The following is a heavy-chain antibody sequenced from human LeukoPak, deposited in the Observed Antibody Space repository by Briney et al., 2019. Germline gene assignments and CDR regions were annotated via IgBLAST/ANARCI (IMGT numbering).Heavy chain of an antibody. Sequence: PGGSLRLSCAASGFTFSSYGMHWVRQAPGKGLEWVAIISYDGSNKYYADSVKGRFTISRDNSKNTLYLQMNSLRAEDTAIYYCASRYCSGGSCYLYSFDYWGQGTLVTVSS. V-gene: IGHV3-30*03. CDR2: ISYDGSNK. CDR1: GFTFSSYG. CDR3: ASRYCSGGSCYLYSFDY. D-gene: IGHD2-15*01. J-gene: IGHJ4*02.